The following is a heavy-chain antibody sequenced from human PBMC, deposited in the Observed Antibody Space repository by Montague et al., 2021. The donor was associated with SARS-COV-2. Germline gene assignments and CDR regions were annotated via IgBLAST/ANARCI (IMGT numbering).Heavy chain of an antibody. Sequence: SLRLSCAASGFTFNSYAMHWVRQAPGKGLEWVAVISYDGSNKYYADSVKGQFTISRDNSKNTLYLQMNSLRAEDTAVYYCASELADYGDFDYWGQGTLVTVSS. J-gene: IGHJ4*02. CDR2: ISYDGSNK. V-gene: IGHV3-30-3*01. CDR3: ASELADYGDFDY. CDR1: GFTFNSYA. D-gene: IGHD4-17*01.